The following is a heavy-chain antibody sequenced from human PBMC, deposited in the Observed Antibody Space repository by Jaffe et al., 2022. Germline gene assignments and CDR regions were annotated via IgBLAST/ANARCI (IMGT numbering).Heavy chain of an antibody. V-gene: IGHV3-48*01. CDR2: ISSSSSTI. D-gene: IGHD3-10*01. J-gene: IGHJ5*02. CDR3: ARDHPEPLLWFRDGMNWFDP. CDR1: GFTFSSYS. Sequence: EVQLVESGGGLVQPGGSLRLSCAASGFTFSSYSMNWVRQAPGKGLEWVSYISSSSSTIYYADSVKGRFTISRDNAKNSLYLQMNSLRAEDTAVYYCARDHPEPLLWFRDGMNWFDPWGQGTLVTVSS.